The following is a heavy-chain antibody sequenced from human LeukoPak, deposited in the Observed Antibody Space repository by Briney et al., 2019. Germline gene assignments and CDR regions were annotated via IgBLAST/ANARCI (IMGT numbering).Heavy chain of an antibody. J-gene: IGHJ3*02. CDR2: ISWNSGSI. CDR3: AKEHIVGAIMGAFDI. V-gene: IGHV3-9*01. CDR1: GFTFDDYA. D-gene: IGHD1-26*01. Sequence: GRSLRLSCAASGFTFDDYAMHWVRQAPGKGLEWVSGISWNSGSIGYADSVKGRFTISRDNAKNSLYLQMNSLRAEDTALYYCAKEHIVGAIMGAFDIWGQGTMVTVSS.